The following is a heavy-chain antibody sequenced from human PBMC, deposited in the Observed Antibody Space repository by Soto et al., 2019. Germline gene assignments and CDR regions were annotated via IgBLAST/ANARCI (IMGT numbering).Heavy chain of an antibody. D-gene: IGHD3-9*01. CDR2: ISGSGGAT. V-gene: IGHV3-23*01. CDR3: GKLRTGYALSYFDF. Sequence: EVQLLESGGGLVQPGGSLRLSCAASGFTFSEYGMAWVRQAPGKGLEWISGISGSGGATYYEDSVQGRCTISKDFSKNTLYLQMSGLRAEDTAVYYCGKLRTGYALSYFDFWGQGAVVTVSS. CDR1: GFTFSEYG. J-gene: IGHJ4*02.